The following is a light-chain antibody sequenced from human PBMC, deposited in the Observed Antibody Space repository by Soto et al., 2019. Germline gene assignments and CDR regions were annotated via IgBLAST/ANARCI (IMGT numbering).Light chain of an antibody. CDR2: SNN. Sequence: QSVLTQPPSASGTPGQRVTISCSGSSSNIGSNTVNWYQLLPGTAPKLLIYSNNRRPSGVPDRFSGSKSGTSASLAISGLQSEDEADYYCAAWDDSLNGWVFGGGTKVTVL. CDR3: AAWDDSLNGWV. V-gene: IGLV1-44*01. CDR1: SSNIGSNT. J-gene: IGLJ3*02.